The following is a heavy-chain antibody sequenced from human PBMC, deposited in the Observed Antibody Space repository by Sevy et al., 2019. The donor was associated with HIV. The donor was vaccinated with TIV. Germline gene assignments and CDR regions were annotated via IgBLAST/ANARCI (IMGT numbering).Heavy chain of an antibody. D-gene: IGHD6-19*01. V-gene: IGHV4-39*01. Sequence: SETLSLTCTVSGGSISSSSYYWGWIRQPPGKGLEWIGTIYYSGSTDYNPSLKSRVTMSVDTSKNQFSLKLSSVTAADTAVYYCASDSSGWYGFLQRWGQCTLVTVSS. CDR2: IYYSGST. CDR1: GGSISSSSYY. CDR3: ASDSSGWYGFLQR. J-gene: IGHJ1*01.